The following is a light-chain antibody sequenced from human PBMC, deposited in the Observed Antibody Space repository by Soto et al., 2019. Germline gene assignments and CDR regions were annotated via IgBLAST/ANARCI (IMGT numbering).Light chain of an antibody. Sequence: DIQMTQSPSTLSAFVGGRVTITCRASQNISTWLGWYQQKPGKAPKLLIYKASNLESGVSSRFSGSGAGTEFTLTISSLQPDDFATYHCQQYNIYPLTFGGGTQVEVK. J-gene: IGKJ4*01. CDR2: KAS. CDR3: QQYNIYPLT. CDR1: QNISTW. V-gene: IGKV1-5*03.